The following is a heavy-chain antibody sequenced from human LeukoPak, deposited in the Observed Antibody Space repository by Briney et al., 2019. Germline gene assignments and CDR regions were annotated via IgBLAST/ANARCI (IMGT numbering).Heavy chain of an antibody. CDR2: ISAYNGNT. D-gene: IGHD4-17*01. V-gene: IGHV1-18*01. CDR1: GYTFTSSG. Sequence: ASVKVSCKPFGYTFTSSGITWVRPAPGQGLEWMGWISAYNGNTNYAQKFQGRVTMSTDTSTSTAYMELRSLKSDDTAVYYCASGGDYEYFQHWGQGTLVTVSS. J-gene: IGHJ1*01. CDR3: ASGGDYEYFQH.